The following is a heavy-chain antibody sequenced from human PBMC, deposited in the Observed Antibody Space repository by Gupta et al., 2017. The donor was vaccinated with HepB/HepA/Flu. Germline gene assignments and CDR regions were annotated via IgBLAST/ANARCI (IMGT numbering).Heavy chain of an antibody. J-gene: IGHJ4*02. CDR1: GYTFNGHY. D-gene: IGHD4-11*01. V-gene: IGHV1-2*02. Sequence: QVQLVQSGAEVEKPGASVKVFCKTSGYTFNGHYMHWVRQAPGQGLEWVGWLNPHSGGTNYAQKFRGRVTITRDTSIRTAYLELSSLRSDDTAVYYCARSQGYSTYSPFDYWGQGTLVTVSS. CDR3: ARSQGYSTYSPFDY. CDR2: LNPHSGGT.